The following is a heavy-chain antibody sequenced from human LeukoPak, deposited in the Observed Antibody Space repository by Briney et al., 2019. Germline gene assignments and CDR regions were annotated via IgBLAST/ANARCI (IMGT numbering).Heavy chain of an antibody. V-gene: IGHV3-33*01. D-gene: IGHD5-18*01. CDR2: ICYDGSNK. Sequence: GGSLRLSCAASGFTFSNYGMHWVRQAPGKGLECVALICYDGSNKYYADSVKGRFTISRDNSKNTLYLQMNSLRAEETAVYHCARTVDTAMAVTFDYWGQGSLVTVSS. J-gene: IGHJ4*02. CDR3: ARTVDTAMAVTFDY. CDR1: GFTFSNYG.